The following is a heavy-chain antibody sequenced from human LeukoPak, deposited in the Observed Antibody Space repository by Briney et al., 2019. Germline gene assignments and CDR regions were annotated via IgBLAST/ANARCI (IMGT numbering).Heavy chain of an antibody. CDR2: IGTAGDT. CDR1: GFTFSSYD. J-gene: IGHJ4*02. CDR3: AGERPRDYGGNSGVYFDY. D-gene: IGHD4-23*01. V-gene: IGHV3-13*04. Sequence: GGSLRLSCAASGFTFSSYDMHWVRQATGKGLEWVSAIGTAGDTYYPGSVKGRFTISRENAKNSLYLQMNSLRAGDTAVYYCAGERPRDYGGNSGVYFDYWGQGTLVTVSS.